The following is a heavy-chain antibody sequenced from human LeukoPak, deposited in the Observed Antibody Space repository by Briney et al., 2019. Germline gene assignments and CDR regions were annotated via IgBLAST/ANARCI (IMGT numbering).Heavy chain of an antibody. CDR1: GFTFDDYA. Sequence: GGSLRLSCAVSGFTFDDYAMHWVRQVPGKGLEWVSGINWNSDSIGYADSVKGRFTTSRDNAKNSAYLQMNSLRAADTALYYCATLPLESGWYGEAYYFDFWSQGTLVTVSS. D-gene: IGHD6-19*01. V-gene: IGHV3-9*01. CDR3: ATLPLESGWYGEAYYFDF. J-gene: IGHJ4*02. CDR2: INWNSDSI.